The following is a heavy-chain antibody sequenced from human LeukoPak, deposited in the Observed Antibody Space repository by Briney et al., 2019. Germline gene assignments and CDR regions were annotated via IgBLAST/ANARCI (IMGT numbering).Heavy chain of an antibody. CDR1: GGTFSSYA. CDR2: IIPILGIA. J-gene: IGHJ4*02. D-gene: IGHD3-9*01. V-gene: IGHV1-69*04. Sequence: SVKVSCKASGGTFSSYAISWVRQAPGQGLEWMGRIIPILGIANYAQKFQGRVTITADKSTSTAYMELSSLRSEDTAVYYCARDWDYDILTGYYKYYFDYWGQGTLVTVSS. CDR3: ARDWDYDILTGYYKYYFDY.